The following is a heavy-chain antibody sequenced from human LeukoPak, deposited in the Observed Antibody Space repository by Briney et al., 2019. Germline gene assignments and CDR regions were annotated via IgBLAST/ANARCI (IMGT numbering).Heavy chain of an antibody. CDR2: IYHSGST. CDR3: ARGREVDIVATTTFDY. J-gene: IGHJ4*02. CDR1: GGSISSGGYS. V-gene: IGHV4-30-2*01. D-gene: IGHD5-12*01. Sequence: PSQTLSLTCAVSGGSISSGGYSWSWIRQPPGKGLEWIGYIYHSGSTYYNPSLKSRVTISVDRSKNQSSLKLSSVTAADTAVYYCARGREVDIVATTTFDYWGQGTLVTVSS.